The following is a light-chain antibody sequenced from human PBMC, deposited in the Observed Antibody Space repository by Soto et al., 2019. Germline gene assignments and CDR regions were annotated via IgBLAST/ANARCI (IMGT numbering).Light chain of an antibody. CDR1: QGISSY. V-gene: IGKV1-9*01. CDR2: AAS. Sequence: DIQLTQSPSVLSASVGDRVTITCRASQGISSYLAWYQQKPGKAPKLLIYAASTLQSGVPSRFSGSGSGTEFTLTISSLQPEDFATYYCQQLNSYVAFGQGTKVDIK. CDR3: QQLNSYVA. J-gene: IGKJ1*01.